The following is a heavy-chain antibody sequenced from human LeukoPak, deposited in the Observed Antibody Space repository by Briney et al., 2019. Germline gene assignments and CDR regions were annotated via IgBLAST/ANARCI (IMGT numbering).Heavy chain of an antibody. CDR3: ARDNSVRDEAWWFNP. J-gene: IGHJ5*02. CDR2: ISPNGGST. D-gene: IGHD5-24*01. CDR1: GYTFTSNY. Sequence: ASVKVSCKASGYTFTSNYMHWVRQAHGQGPEWMGVISPNGGSTTYSQKFQGRVTLTRDMSTSTDYLELRSLRSEETAAYYCARDNSVRDEAWWFNPWGQGTLVTVSS. V-gene: IGHV1-46*01.